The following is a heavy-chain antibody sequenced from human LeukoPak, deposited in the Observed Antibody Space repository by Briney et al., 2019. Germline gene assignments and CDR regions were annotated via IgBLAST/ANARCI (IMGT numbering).Heavy chain of an antibody. CDR1: GGTFSSYA. V-gene: IGHV1-18*01. CDR2: ISAYNGNT. Sequence: GSSVKVSCKASGGTFSSYAISWVRQAPGQGLEWMGWISAYNGNTNYAQKLQGRVTMTTDTSTSTAYMELRSLRSDDTAVYYCARTSRRGEYFDYWGQGTLVTVSS. D-gene: IGHD3-16*01. J-gene: IGHJ4*02. CDR3: ARTSRRGEYFDY.